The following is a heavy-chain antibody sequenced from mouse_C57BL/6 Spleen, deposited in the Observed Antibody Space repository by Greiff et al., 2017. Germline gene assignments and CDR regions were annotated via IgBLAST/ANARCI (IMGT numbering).Heavy chain of an antibody. CDR1: GFTFSSYA. Sequence: EVQLVESGGGLVKPGGSLKLSCAASGFTFSSYAMSWVRQTPEKRLEWVATISDGGSYTYYPDNVKGRFTISRDNAKNNLYLQMSHLKSEDTAMXYCARAPDAMDYWGQGTSVTVSS. J-gene: IGHJ4*01. CDR3: ARAPDAMDY. CDR2: ISDGGSYT. V-gene: IGHV5-4*01.